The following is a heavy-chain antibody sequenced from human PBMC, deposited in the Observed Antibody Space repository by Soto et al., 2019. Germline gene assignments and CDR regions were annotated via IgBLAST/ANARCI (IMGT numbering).Heavy chain of an antibody. CDR1: GASVSRGDYY. J-gene: IGHJ4*02. Sequence: QVQLQESGPGLVKPSQTLSLTCTVSGASVSRGDYYWSWIRQSPGKGLEWLGNIYYTGRTSYNPSLTSRINISVDTSKRQFSLHWSSLTAADAAVYYCAGWDTAMAYDYWGQGSLVLVSS. CDR2: IYYTGRT. V-gene: IGHV4-30-4*01. CDR3: AGWDTAMAYDY. D-gene: IGHD5-18*01.